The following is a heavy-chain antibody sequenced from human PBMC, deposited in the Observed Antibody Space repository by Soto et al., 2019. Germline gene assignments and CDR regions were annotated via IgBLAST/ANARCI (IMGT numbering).Heavy chain of an antibody. D-gene: IGHD4-4*01. Sequence: EVQLVASGGGLVKPGGSLRLSCAGSGITLSNAWMTWVRQAPGKGLEWVANIRPDGTETNYVESVKGRFTTSRDNAKNSLFLQMNSLRADDTAVYYCAGWGGHDYNYWGQGILVTVSS. V-gene: IGHV3-7*03. J-gene: IGHJ4*02. CDR1: GITLSNAW. CDR2: IRPDGTET. CDR3: AGWGGHDYNY.